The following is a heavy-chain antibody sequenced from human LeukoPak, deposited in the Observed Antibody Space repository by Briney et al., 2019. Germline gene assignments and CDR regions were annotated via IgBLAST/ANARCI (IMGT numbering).Heavy chain of an antibody. Sequence: GSLRLSCAASGFTFSDYYMSWIRQPPGKGLEWIGSMYYSGSTYYNPSLKSRVTISGDTSKNQFSLKLSSVTAADTAVYYCARVPQYYYDQGAFDIWGQGTMVTVSS. J-gene: IGHJ3*02. CDR1: GFTFSDYY. V-gene: IGHV4-38-2*01. D-gene: IGHD3-22*01. CDR3: ARVPQYYYDQGAFDI. CDR2: MYYSGST.